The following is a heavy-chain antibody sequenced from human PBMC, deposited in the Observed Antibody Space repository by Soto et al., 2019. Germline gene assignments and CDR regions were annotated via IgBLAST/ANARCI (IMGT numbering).Heavy chain of an antibody. CDR2: ISYDENNR. V-gene: IGHV3-30-3*01. CDR3: ARAMDTAMASKDNWFDP. D-gene: IGHD5-18*01. J-gene: IGHJ5*02. Sequence: PGGSLRLSCAASGFTFRSYAMHWVRQAPGKGLEWEAVISYDENNRYYTDSVKGRFTISRDNSKNTLYLQVNSLRAEDTAVYYCARAMDTAMASKDNWFDPWGQGTLVTVSS. CDR1: GFTFRSYA.